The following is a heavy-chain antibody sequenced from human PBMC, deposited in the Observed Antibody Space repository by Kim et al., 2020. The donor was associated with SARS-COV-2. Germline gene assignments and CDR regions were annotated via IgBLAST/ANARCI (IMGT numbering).Heavy chain of an antibody. D-gene: IGHD6-19*01. CDR1: GFTFSSYA. Sequence: GGSLRLSCAASGFTFSSYAMSWVRQAPGKGLEWVSATSGSGGSTYYADSVKGRFTISRDNSKNTLYLQMNSLRAEDTAVYYCAKPPVYSSGWVRDYWGQGTLVTVSS. CDR3: AKPPVYSSGWVRDY. V-gene: IGHV3-23*01. J-gene: IGHJ4*02. CDR2: TSGSGGST.